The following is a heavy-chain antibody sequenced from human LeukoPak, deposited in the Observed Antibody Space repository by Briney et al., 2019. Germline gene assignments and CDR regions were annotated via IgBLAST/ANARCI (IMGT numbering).Heavy chain of an antibody. Sequence: ASETLSLTCTVSGGSISSDYWSWIRQPPGKGLEWIGYIYYSGRTDYNPSLQSRVTISVDPSKNQFSLKLSSVTAADTAVYYCARGWEYFDYWGQGTLVTVSS. CDR1: GGSISSDY. CDR3: ARGWEYFDY. D-gene: IGHD1-26*01. CDR2: IYYSGRT. V-gene: IGHV4-59*08. J-gene: IGHJ4*02.